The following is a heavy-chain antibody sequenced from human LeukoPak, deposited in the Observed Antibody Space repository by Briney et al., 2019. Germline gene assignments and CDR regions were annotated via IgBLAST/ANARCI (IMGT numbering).Heavy chain of an antibody. D-gene: IGHD1-14*01. V-gene: IGHV3-21*01. J-gene: IGHJ4*02. CDR3: ARDISREDNTDY. CDR1: GFTFSSYS. Sequence: PGGSLRLSCAASGFTFSSYSMNWVRQAPGKGLEWVSSISSSSSYIYYADSVKGRFTISRDNAKHSLYLQMNSLRAEDTAVYYCARDISREDNTDYWGQGTLVTVSS. CDR2: ISSSSSYI.